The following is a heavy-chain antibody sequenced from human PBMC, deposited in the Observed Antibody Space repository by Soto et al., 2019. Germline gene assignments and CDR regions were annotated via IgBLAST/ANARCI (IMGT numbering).Heavy chain of an antibody. CDR1: GFSFSSLA. V-gene: IGHV3-23*01. D-gene: IGHD2-21*02. Sequence: GGSLRLSGAASGFSFSSLAMSWVRQAPGKGLEWFSSISGRGVDTLYADSVKGRFTISRDNSRNTLYLQVNSLRAEDTAVYYCAKDQTDVTLFDYWGQGTLVTVSS. CDR2: ISGRGVDT. CDR3: AKDQTDVTLFDY. J-gene: IGHJ4*02.